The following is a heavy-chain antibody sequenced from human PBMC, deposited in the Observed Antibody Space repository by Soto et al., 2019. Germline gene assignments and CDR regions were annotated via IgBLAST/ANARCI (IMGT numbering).Heavy chain of an antibody. J-gene: IGHJ4*02. Sequence: LRLSCAASGFTFSSYAMHWVRQAPGKGLEWVAVISYDGSNKYYADSVKGRFTISRDNSKNTLYLQMNSLRAEDTAVYYCASPLYNWNSGPSGDWGQGTLVTVSS. V-gene: IGHV3-30-3*01. D-gene: IGHD1-7*01. CDR1: GFTFSSYA. CDR3: ASPLYNWNSGPSGD. CDR2: ISYDGSNK.